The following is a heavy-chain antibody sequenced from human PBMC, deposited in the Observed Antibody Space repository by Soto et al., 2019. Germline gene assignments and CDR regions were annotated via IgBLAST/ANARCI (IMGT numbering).Heavy chain of an antibody. D-gene: IGHD3-3*01. CDR3: ARGQRFSDWFDP. J-gene: IGHJ5*02. CDR1: GGTLSGYY. CDR2: IYSSGST. V-gene: IGHV4-4*07. Sequence: XESLSLPCNVTGGTLSGYYWTWIRQSAGGGLEWIGRIYSSGSTNYNPSLKSRVTISLDTSMSHFSLRLRSVSAAGTAVYYCARGQRFSDWFDPWGQGTLVTVSS.